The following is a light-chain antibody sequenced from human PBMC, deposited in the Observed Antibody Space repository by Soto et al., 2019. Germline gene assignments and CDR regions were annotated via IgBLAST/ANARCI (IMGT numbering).Light chain of an antibody. CDR3: HQYYDYPRT. Sequence: DIQMTQSPSTLSASVGDRVTITCRASQTITIWLAWYQQKPGKAPNLLIYDASSLQSGVPSRFSGSGSGTEFTLTISILQPDDFATYYCHQYYDYPRTFGQGTKVDI. CDR2: DAS. V-gene: IGKV1-5*01. J-gene: IGKJ1*01. CDR1: QTITIW.